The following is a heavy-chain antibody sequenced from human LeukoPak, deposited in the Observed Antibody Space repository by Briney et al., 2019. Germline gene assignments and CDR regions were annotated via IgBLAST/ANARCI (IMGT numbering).Heavy chain of an antibody. Sequence: GGSLRLSCAASGFPFSTYAMHWVRQAPGKGLEWVAFIWPDGSKKYYADSVKGRFAISRENSKNTVYLQMNDLRPEDTALYFCAKISSSAESNFDYWSQGTLLTVSS. D-gene: IGHD6-25*01. CDR3: AKISSSAESNFDY. J-gene: IGHJ4*02. CDR2: IWPDGSKK. V-gene: IGHV3-30*02. CDR1: GFPFSTYA.